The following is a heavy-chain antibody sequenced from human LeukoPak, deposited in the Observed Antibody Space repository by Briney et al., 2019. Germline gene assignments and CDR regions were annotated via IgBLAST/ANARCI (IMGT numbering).Heavy chain of an antibody. CDR1: GYTFTSYG. J-gene: IGHJ6*02. CDR3: ARGSMVRGVYYYYGMDV. V-gene: IGHV1-18*01. D-gene: IGHD3-10*01. Sequence: ASVKVSCKASGYTFTSYGISWVRQAPGQGLVWMGWISAYNGNTNYAQKLQGRVTMTTDTSTSTAYMELRSLRSDDTAVYYCARGSMVRGVYYYYGMDVWGQGTTVTVSS. CDR2: ISAYNGNT.